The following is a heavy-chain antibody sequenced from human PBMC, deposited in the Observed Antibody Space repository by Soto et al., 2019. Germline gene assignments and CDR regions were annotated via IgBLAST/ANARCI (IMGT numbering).Heavy chain of an antibody. CDR3: AKARVIAVACTWDY. Sequence: GGSLRLSCAASGFTFSSYAMSWVRQAPGKGLEWVSAISGSGGSTYYADSVKGRLTISRDNSKNTLYLQMNSLRAEDTAVYYCAKARVIAVACTWDYLDQGTLVTVSS. D-gene: IGHD6-19*01. V-gene: IGHV3-23*01. CDR2: ISGSGGST. J-gene: IGHJ4*01. CDR1: GFTFSSYA.